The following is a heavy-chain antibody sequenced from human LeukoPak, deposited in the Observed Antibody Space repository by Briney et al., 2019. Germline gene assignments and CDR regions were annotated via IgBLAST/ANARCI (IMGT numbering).Heavy chain of an antibody. CDR3: ARDKAGTMVRGVINGMDV. J-gene: IGHJ6*02. D-gene: IGHD3-10*01. Sequence: PSETLSLTCAVYGGSFSGYYWSWIRQPPGKGLEWIGEINHSGSTNYNPSLKSRVTISVDTSKNQFSLKLSSVTAADTAVYYCARDKAGTMVRGVINGMDVWGQGTTVTVSS. V-gene: IGHV4-34*01. CDR2: INHSGST. CDR1: GGSFSGYY.